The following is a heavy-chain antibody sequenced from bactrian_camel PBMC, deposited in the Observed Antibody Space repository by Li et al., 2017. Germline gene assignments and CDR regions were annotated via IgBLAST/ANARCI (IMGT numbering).Heavy chain of an antibody. V-gene: IGHV3S53*01. CDR3: AADRIYYVY. Sequence: HVQLVESGGGSAQAGGSLRLSCAVSGHHDRPNTLGWLRQAPGKEREEVAAIFVVGATYYADSVKGRFTISRDNAKNTVYLQMNRLQPEDTALYYCAADRIYYVYWGQGTQVTVS. CDR1: GHHDRPNT. CDR2: IFVVGAT. J-gene: IGHJ4*01.